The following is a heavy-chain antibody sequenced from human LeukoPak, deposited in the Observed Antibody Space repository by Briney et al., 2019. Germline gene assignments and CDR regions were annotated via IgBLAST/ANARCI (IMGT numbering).Heavy chain of an antibody. CDR1: GYTFTGYY. V-gene: IGHV1-2*02. CDR2: INPNSGGT. J-gene: IGHJ3*02. Sequence: GASVKVSCKASGYTFTGYYMHWVRQAPGQGLEWMGWINPNSGGTNYAQKFQGRVTMTRDTSISTAYMELSRLRSDDTAVYYCARTIAVAEGLRLDAFDIWGQGTMVTVSS. D-gene: IGHD6-19*01. CDR3: ARTIAVAEGLRLDAFDI.